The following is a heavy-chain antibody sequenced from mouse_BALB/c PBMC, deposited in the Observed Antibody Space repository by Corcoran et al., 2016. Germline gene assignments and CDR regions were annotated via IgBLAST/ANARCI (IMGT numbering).Heavy chain of an antibody. CDR2: INPYNDGT. CDR1: GYTFTSYV. J-gene: IGHJ2*01. Sequence: EVQLQQSGPELVKPGASVKMSCKASGYTFTSYVMHWVKQKPGQGLEWIGYINPYNDGTKYNEKFKGKATLTSDKSSSTAYMELSSLTSEDSAVYYCARSGYYGSSYLHFDYWGQGTTLTVSS. V-gene: IGHV1S136*01. D-gene: IGHD1-1*01. CDR3: ARSGYYGSSYLHFDY.